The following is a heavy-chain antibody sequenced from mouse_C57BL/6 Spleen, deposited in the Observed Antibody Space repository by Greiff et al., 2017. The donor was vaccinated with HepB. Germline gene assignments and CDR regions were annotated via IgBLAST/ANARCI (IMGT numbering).Heavy chain of an antibody. Sequence: QVQLQQSGAELVRPGSSVKLSCKASGYTFTSYWMDWVKQRPGQGLEWIGNIYPSDSETHYNQKFKDKATLTVDKSSSTAYMQLSSLTSEDSAVYYCARRGIYYGNYWFAYWGQGTLVTVSA. CDR3: ARRGIYYGNYWFAY. CDR2: IYPSDSET. J-gene: IGHJ3*01. D-gene: IGHD2-1*01. V-gene: IGHV1-61*01. CDR1: GYTFTSYW.